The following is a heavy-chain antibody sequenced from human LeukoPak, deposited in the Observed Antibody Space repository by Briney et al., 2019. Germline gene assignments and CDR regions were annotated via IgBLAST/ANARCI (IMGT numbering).Heavy chain of an antibody. CDR2: INQSGST. CDR1: GGSFSGYY. Sequence: PSETLSLTCAVYGGSFSGYYWSWIRQPPGKGLEWIGEINQSGSTNYNPSLKSRVTISVDTSKNQFSLKLSSVTAADTAVYYCARGLSVDYWCQGTLVTVSS. V-gene: IGHV4-34*01. J-gene: IGHJ4*02. CDR3: ARGLSVDY.